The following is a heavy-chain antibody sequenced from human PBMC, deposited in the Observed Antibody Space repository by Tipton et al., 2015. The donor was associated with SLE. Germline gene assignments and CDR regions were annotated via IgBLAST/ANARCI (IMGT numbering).Heavy chain of an antibody. CDR3: AQGSSGPDN. Sequence: SLRLSCAASGFTFSTYAMSWVRQAPGKGLEWVSSISASGGSTYYADSVKGRFTISRDNSKNTLYMQMNSLRTEDTAVYYCAQGSSGPDNWGQGILDTVSS. V-gene: IGHV3-23*01. J-gene: IGHJ4*02. D-gene: IGHD3-22*01. CDR1: GFTFSTYA. CDR2: ISASGGST.